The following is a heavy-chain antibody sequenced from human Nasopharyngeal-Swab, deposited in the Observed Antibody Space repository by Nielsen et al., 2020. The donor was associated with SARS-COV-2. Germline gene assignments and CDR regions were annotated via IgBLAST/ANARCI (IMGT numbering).Heavy chain of an antibody. CDR3: ARAVGYCGSTSCYYYYGMDV. CDR2: IGTAGDT. D-gene: IGHD2-2*03. CDR1: GFTFSSYD. J-gene: IGHJ6*02. V-gene: IGHV3-13*04. Sequence: GESLKISCAASGFTFSSYDMHWVRQATGKGLEWVSAIGTAGDTYYPGSVKGRFTISRENAKNSLYLQMNSLRAGDTAVYYCARAVGYCGSTSCYYYYGMDVWGQGTTVTVSS.